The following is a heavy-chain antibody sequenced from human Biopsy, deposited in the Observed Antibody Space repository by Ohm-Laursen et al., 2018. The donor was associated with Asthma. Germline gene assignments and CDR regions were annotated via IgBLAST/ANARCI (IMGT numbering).Heavy chain of an antibody. J-gene: IGHJ4*02. D-gene: IGHD3-3*01. CDR3: ASQSSGPDFWSGYYYFDY. CDR1: GFTFSSYG. Sequence: PLRLSCAASGFTFSSYGMHWVRQAPGKGLGWVAVISYDGSNKYYADSVKGRFTISRDNSKNTLYLQMNSLRAEDTAVYYCASQSSGPDFWSGYYYFDYWGQGTLVTVSS. CDR2: ISYDGSNK. V-gene: IGHV3-30*03.